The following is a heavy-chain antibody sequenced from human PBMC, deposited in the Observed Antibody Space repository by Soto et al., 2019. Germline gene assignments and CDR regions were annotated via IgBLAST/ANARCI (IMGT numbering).Heavy chain of an antibody. CDR2: VYHTGRT. D-gene: IGHD3-3*01. CDR3: ARDFAYFDS. CDR1: GGSFKSGGYS. V-gene: IGHV4-61*08. Sequence: SDTLSLTCTVSGGSFKSGGYSWSWIRQPPGKGLEWIGYVYHTGRTSYNPSLKSRVSISMDTSKNQFSLNLDSVTAADTAVYFCARDFAYFDSWGQGTLVTVS. J-gene: IGHJ4*02.